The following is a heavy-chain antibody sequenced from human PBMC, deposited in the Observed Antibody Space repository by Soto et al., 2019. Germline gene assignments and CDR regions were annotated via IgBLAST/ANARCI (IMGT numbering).Heavy chain of an antibody. V-gene: IGHV4-39*01. Sequence: LSLTCAVYGGSFSGYYWGWIRPPQGKGLECIGSIYYSGSNYYNPSLKSRVTIAVDTSKNQFSLKLSSVTAADTAVYCCARHFSTYYYDSSGYYLLPVAFDIWGQGTMVTVSS. CDR2: IYYSGSN. D-gene: IGHD3-22*01. CDR1: GGSFSGYY. J-gene: IGHJ3*02. CDR3: ARHFSTYYYDSSGYYLLPVAFDI.